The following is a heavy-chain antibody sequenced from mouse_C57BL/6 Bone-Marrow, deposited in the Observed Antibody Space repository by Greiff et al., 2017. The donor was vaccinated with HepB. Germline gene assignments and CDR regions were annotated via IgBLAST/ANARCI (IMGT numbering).Heavy chain of an antibody. CDR2: IDPNSGGT. V-gene: IGHV1-72*01. CDR1: GYTFTSYW. D-gene: IGHD2-4*01. J-gene: IGHJ3*01. Sequence: VQLQQPGAELVKPGASVQLSCKTSGYTFTSYWMHWVKQRPGRGLEWIGRIDPNSGGTKYNEKFKSKATLTVDKPSRTAYMQLSSLTSEDSAVYYCARGSIYHDKASFAYRGQAALVTVSA. CDR3: ARGSIYHDKASFAY.